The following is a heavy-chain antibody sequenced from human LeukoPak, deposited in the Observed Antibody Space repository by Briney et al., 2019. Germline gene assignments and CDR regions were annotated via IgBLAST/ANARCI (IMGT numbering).Heavy chain of an antibody. J-gene: IGHJ4*02. CDR3: AKIAVVDSSLDY. Sequence: GGSLRLSCAASGFTFSSYEMNWVRQAPGKGLEWVSYISSSGSTIYYADYVKGRFTISRDNAKNSLYLQMNSLRAEARDVYYSAKIAVVDSSLDYWGQGTLVTVSS. D-gene: IGHD3-22*01. CDR1: GFTFSSYE. V-gene: IGHV3-48*03. CDR2: ISSSGSTI.